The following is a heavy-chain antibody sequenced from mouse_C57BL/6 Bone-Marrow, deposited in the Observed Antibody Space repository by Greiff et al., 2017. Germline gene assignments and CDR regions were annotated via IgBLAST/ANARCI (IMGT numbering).Heavy chain of an antibody. CDR1: GYTSTSYW. Sequence: QVQLQQPGAELVKPGASVKLSCKASGYTSTSYWMQWVKQRPGQGLEWIGEIDPSDSYTNYNQKFKGKATLTVDTSSSTAYMQLSSLTSEDSAVYYCASYYYGFYAMDYWGQGTSVTVSS. V-gene: IGHV1-50*01. CDR3: ASYYYGFYAMDY. D-gene: IGHD1-1*01. CDR2: IDPSDSYT. J-gene: IGHJ4*01.